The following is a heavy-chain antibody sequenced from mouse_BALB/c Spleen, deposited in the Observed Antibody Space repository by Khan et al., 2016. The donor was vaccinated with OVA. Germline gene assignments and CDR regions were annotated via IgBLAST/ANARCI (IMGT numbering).Heavy chain of an antibody. Sequence: VQLKESGPGLVKPSQSLSLTCTVTGYSITSDYAWKWIRQFPGNKLEWMGYISASGSTNYNPAIKSRISNTRDPSKNQFLLQLNSVTTEATATYVSTRPAFRYNYAMDYWAKGTSVTV. D-gene: IGHD1-3*01. J-gene: IGHJ4*01. CDR3: TRPAFRYNYAMDY. V-gene: IGHV3-2*02. CDR1: GYSITSDYA. CDR2: ISASGST.